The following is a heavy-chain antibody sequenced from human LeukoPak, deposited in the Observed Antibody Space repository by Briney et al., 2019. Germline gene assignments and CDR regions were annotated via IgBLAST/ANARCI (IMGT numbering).Heavy chain of an antibody. CDR2: IYSGGST. CDR1: GFTVSSNY. V-gene: IGHV3-53*01. J-gene: IGHJ3*02. Sequence: GGSLRLSCAASGFTVSSNYMSWVRQAPGKGLEWVSVIYSGGSTYYADSAKGRFTISRDNSKNTLYLQMNSLRAEDTAVYYCAKVAYTVTTPGAFDIWGQGTMVTVSS. D-gene: IGHD4-17*01. CDR3: AKVAYTVTTPGAFDI.